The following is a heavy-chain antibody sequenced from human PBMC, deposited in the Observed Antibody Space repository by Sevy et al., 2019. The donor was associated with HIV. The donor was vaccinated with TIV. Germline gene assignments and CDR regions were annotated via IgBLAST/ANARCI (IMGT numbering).Heavy chain of an antibody. CDR2: INPNSGGT. Sequence: ASVKVSCKASGYTFTGYDMHWVRQAPGQGLEWMGWINPNSGGTNYAQKFQGRVTMTRDTSISTAYMELSRLRSDDTAVYYCARDHYYDSSGLPRDYWGQGTLVTVSS. CDR3: ARDHYYDSSGLPRDY. D-gene: IGHD3-22*01. J-gene: IGHJ4*02. V-gene: IGHV1-2*02. CDR1: GYTFTGYD.